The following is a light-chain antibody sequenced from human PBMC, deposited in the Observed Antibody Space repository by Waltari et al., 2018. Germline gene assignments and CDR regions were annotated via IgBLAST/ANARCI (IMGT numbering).Light chain of an antibody. Sequence: EIMLTQSPGTLSLSRGERATLSCRASQSISRFLAWYQQKPGQAPRLLIYDASTRATGIPDRFSGSGSGTDFSLTINRLEPEDIAVYYCQKYGSLPATFGQGTKVEIK. CDR2: DAS. CDR3: QKYGSLPAT. J-gene: IGKJ1*01. CDR1: QSISRF. V-gene: IGKV3-20*01.